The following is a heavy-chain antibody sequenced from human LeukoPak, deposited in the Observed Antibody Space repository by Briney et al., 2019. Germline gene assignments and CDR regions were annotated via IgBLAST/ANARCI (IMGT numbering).Heavy chain of an antibody. V-gene: IGHV3-7*01. D-gene: IGHD1-26*01. Sequence: GGSLRLSCVGSGFTFSGYWMNWVRQAPGRGLEWVAKIEEDGSAKYYMDSVKGRFSIYRDNAKNSLYLQMYSLRAEDTAVYYCARDGNCDYWGQGTLVTVSS. CDR1: GFTFSGYW. CDR2: IEEDGSAK. J-gene: IGHJ4*02. CDR3: ARDGNCDY.